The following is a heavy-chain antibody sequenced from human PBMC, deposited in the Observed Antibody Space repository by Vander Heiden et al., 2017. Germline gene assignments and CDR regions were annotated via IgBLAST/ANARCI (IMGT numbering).Heavy chain of an antibody. CDR2: INPSGGST. CDR1: GYTFTRYY. CDR3: ARDPNCGGDCLGWFDP. V-gene: IGHV1-46*01. Sequence: QVQLVQSGAEVKKPGASVKVSCKASGYTFTRYYMHWVRQAPGQGLEWMGIINPSGGSTSYAQKFQGRVTMTRDTSTSAVYMELSSLRSEDTAVYYCARDPNCGGDCLGWFDPWGQGTLVTVSS. D-gene: IGHD2-21*02. J-gene: IGHJ5*02.